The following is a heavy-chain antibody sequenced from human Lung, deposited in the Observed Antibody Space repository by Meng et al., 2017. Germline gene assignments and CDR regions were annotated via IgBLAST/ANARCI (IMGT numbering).Heavy chain of an antibody. V-gene: IGHV4-34*01. CDR2: INHSGST. CDR3: ARGPTTMAHDFDY. Sequence: QGQPQQWGAGLFKPSETLSPPCVVSGGSFSDYYWSWIRQPPGKGLEWIGEINHSGSTNYNPSLESRATISVDTSQNNLSLKLSSVTAADSAVYYCARGPTTMAHDFDYWGQGTLVTVSS. J-gene: IGHJ4*02. CDR1: GGSFSDYY. D-gene: IGHD4-11*01.